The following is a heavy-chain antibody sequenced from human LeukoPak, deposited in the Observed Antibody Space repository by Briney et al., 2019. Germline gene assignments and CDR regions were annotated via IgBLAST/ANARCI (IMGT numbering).Heavy chain of an antibody. Sequence: PSETLSLTCAVYGGSFSGYYWSWIRQPPGKGLEWIGEINHSGSTNYNPSLKSRVTISVDTSKNQFSLKLSSVTAADTAVYYCAREIYGDYSNYFDYWGQGTLVTVSS. CDR3: AREIYGDYSNYFDY. J-gene: IGHJ4*02. CDR2: INHSGST. CDR1: GGSFSGYY. D-gene: IGHD4-17*01. V-gene: IGHV4-34*01.